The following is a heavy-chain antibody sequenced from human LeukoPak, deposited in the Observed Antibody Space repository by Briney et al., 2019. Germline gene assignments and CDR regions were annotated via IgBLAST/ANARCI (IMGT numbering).Heavy chain of an antibody. J-gene: IGHJ4*02. CDR3: ARALLYSSGCAFDY. CDR2: IYSGGST. V-gene: IGHV3-66*01. D-gene: IGHD6-19*01. Sequence: GGSLRLSCAASGLTVSSNYMSWVRQAPGKGLEWVSVIYSGGSTYYADSVKGRFTISRDNSKNTLYLQMNSLRAEDTAVYYSARALLYSSGCAFDYWGQGTLVTVSS. CDR1: GLTVSSNY.